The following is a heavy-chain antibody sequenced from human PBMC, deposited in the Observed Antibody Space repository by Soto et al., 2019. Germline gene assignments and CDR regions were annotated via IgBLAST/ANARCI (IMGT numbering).Heavy chain of an antibody. CDR3: AHSQLKRFFGVAPYNWFDP. V-gene: IGHV2-5*01. CDR2: IYWNDDK. CDR1: GFSLSTSGVG. J-gene: IGHJ5*02. Sequence: QITLKESGPTLVKPTQTLTLTCTFSGFSLSTSGVGVGWIRQPPGKALEWLALIYWNDDKRYSPSLKSRLTITKETSKKQVVLTMTNMDPVDTATYYCAHSQLKRFFGVAPYNWFDPWGPRTLVTVSS. D-gene: IGHD3-3*01.